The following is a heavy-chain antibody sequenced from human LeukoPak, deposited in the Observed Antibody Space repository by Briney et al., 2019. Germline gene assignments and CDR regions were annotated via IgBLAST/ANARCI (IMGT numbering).Heavy chain of an antibody. J-gene: IGHJ4*02. CDR1: GYTFTSYG. D-gene: IGHD1-26*01. V-gene: IGHV1-18*01. CDR3: ARVTRILGPTPTNFDC. CDR2: ISAYNGNT. Sequence: ASVKVSCKASGYTFTSYGITWVRQAPGQGLEWMGLISAYNGNTKYAQNFQGRVTMTTDTSTTTAYMELRSLRSDDTAVYYCARVTRILGPTPTNFDCWGQGTLVTVS.